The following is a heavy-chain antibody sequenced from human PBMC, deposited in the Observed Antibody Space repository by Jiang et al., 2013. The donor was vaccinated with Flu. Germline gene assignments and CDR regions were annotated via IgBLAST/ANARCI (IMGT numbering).Heavy chain of an antibody. Sequence: QLLESGGGLVKPGGSLRLSCVASGFTFSDYYMTWIRQTPGKGLEWASYISSTGSTMYYADSVMGRFTISRDSAKNSLFLQMNSLRAEDTAVYYCARGLKFPLPDNRFSQIDSWGQGTLVTVSS. CDR3: ARGLKFPLPDNRFSQIDS. V-gene: IGHV3-11*01. CDR1: GFTFSDYY. CDR2: ISSTGSTM. D-gene: IGHD2/OR15-2a*01. J-gene: IGHJ4*02.